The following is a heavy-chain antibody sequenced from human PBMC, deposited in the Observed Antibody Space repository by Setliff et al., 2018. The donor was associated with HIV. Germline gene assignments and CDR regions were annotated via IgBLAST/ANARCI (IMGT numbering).Heavy chain of an antibody. CDR3: ARHRGSYLDPLDV. Sequence: SETLSLTCTVSGGSISSGGYYWSWIRQHPGKGLEWIGYIYYSGSTNYNPSLKSRVTISVDTSKNQFSLKLSSVTAADTAIYYCARHRGSYLDPLDVWGRGTMVTVSS. CDR2: IYYSGST. J-gene: IGHJ3*01. CDR1: GGSISSGGYY. V-gene: IGHV4-61*08. D-gene: IGHD1-26*01.